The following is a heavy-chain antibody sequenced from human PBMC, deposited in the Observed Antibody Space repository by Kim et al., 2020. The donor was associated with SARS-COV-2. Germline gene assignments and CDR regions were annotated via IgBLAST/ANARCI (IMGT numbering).Heavy chain of an antibody. D-gene: IGHD2-2*03. V-gene: IGHV3-23*01. J-gene: IGHJ4*02. CDR3: AKDGYCSSTSCSSSSAGGFDY. Sequence: FTISRDNAKNTLYLQMNSLRAEDTAVYYCAKDGYCSSTSCSSSSAGGFDYWGQGTLVTVSS.